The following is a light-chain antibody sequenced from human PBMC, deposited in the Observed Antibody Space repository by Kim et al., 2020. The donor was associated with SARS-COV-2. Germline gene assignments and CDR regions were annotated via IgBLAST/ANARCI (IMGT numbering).Light chain of an antibody. CDR1: QSVSSN. CDR3: QQYNNWPLT. CDR2: DAS. J-gene: IGKJ4*01. Sequence: VSPGERATLSCRASQSVSSNLAWYQQKPGQAPRLLIYDASTGATGIPARFSGSGSGTEFTLTVSSLQSEDFAVYYCQQYNNWPLTFGGGTKVDIK. V-gene: IGKV3-15*01.